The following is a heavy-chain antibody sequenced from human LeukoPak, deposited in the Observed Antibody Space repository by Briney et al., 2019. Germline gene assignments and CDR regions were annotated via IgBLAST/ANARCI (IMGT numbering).Heavy chain of an antibody. D-gene: IGHD2-15*01. V-gene: IGHV1-18*01. CDR3: ARTEGALAAYYFDY. J-gene: IGHJ4*02. Sequence: ASVKVSCKASGYTFTSYGISWVRQAPGHGLEWMGWISAYNGNTNYAQKLQGRVTMTTDTSTSTAYMELRSLRSDDTAVYYCARTEGALAAYYFDYWGQGTLVTVSS. CDR2: ISAYNGNT. CDR1: GYTFTSYG.